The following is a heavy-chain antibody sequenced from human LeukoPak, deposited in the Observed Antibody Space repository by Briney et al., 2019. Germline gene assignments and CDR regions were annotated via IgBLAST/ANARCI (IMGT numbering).Heavy chain of an antibody. J-gene: IGHJ6*03. Sequence: PSETLSLTCTVSGGSISSSSYYWGWIRQPPGKGLEWIGSIYYSGSTYYNPSLKSRVTISVDTSRNQFSLKLSSVTAADTAVYYCARIPRIAASGAHYYMDVWGKGTTVTVSS. CDR3: ARIPRIAASGAHYYMDV. D-gene: IGHD6-25*01. V-gene: IGHV4-39*01. CDR2: IYYSGST. CDR1: GGSISSSSYY.